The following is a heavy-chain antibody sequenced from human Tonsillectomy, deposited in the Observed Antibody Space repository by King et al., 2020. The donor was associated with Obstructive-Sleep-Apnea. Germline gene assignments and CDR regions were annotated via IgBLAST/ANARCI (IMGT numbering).Heavy chain of an antibody. Sequence: VQLVESGGGLVKPGGSLRLSCAASGFTFGDYYMNWIRQAPGKGLEWVSYISTSGSTIYYADSVKGRFTISRDNAKNSLDLQMNSLRAEDTAVYYCASLLRDERFDPWGQGTLVTVSS. CDR2: ISTSGSTI. V-gene: IGHV3-11*01. CDR1: GFTFGDYY. D-gene: IGHD2-15*01. CDR3: ASLLRDERFDP. J-gene: IGHJ5*02.